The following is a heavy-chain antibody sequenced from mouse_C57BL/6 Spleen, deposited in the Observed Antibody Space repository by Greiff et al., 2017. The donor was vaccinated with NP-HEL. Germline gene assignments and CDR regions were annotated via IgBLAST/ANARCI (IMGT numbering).Heavy chain of an antibody. Sequence: VQLQESGAELVKPGASVKLSCKASGYTFTSYWMHWVKQRPGQGLEWIGMIHPNSGSTNYNEKFKSKATLTVDKSSSTAYMQLSSLTSEDSAVYYCARTLSPNYYAMDYWGQGTSVTVSS. V-gene: IGHV1-64*01. CDR2: IHPNSGST. CDR3: ARTLSPNYYAMDY. CDR1: GYTFTSYW. J-gene: IGHJ4*01.